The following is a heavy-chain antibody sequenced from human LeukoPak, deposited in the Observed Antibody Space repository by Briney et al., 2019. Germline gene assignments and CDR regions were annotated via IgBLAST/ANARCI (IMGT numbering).Heavy chain of an antibody. J-gene: IGHJ4*02. CDR3: ARLNSGTYSPAYFDY. V-gene: IGHV4-39*02. CDR2: IYHTGST. D-gene: IGHD1-26*01. CDR1: GGSISSSSYY. Sequence: KPSETLSLTCTVSGGSISSSSYYWGWIRQSPGKGLEWLGCIYHTGSTYYTPSLKSRVTISIDTSKNDFSLKLTSVTAADTAVYYCARLNSGTYSPAYFDYWGQGALVTVSS.